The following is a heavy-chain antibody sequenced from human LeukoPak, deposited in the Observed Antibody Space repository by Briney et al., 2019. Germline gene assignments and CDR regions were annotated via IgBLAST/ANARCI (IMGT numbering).Heavy chain of an antibody. J-gene: IGHJ3*02. CDR3: ARDGGSYHDAFDI. V-gene: IGHV4-34*01. Sequence: SETLSLTCVVYGGSFSGYHWSWIRQPPGEGLEWIGEINHSGSTNYNPSLKSRVSISVDTSKNQFSLKLSSVTAADTAVYYCARDGGSYHDAFDIWGQGTMVTVSS. D-gene: IGHD1-26*01. CDR1: GGSFSGYH. CDR2: INHSGST.